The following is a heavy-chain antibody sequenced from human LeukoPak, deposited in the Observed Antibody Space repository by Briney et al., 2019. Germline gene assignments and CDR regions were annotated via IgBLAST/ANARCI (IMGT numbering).Heavy chain of an antibody. CDR1: GYTFTGYY. V-gene: IGHV1-2*06. CDR3: ARGRLNSGWYKWFDP. D-gene: IGHD6-19*01. Sequence: WASVKVSCKASGYTFTGYYLHWVRQAPGQGLEWMGRINPNSGGTNYAQKLQGRVTMTTDTSTSTAYMELRSLRSDDTAVYYCARGRLNSGWYKWFDPWGQGTLVTVSS. CDR2: INPNSGGT. J-gene: IGHJ5*02.